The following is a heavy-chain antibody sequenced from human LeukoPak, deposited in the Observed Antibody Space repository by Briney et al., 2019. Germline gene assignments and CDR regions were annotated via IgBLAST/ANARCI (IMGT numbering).Heavy chain of an antibody. CDR2: IYYSGST. D-gene: IGHD4-17*01. CDR3: ARDRQRDYGDYAGTFDY. Sequence: PSETLSLTCTVSGGSISSGDYYWSWIRQPPGKGLEWIGYIYYSGSTYYNPSLKSRVTISVDTSKNQFSLKLSSVTAADTAVYYCARDRQRDYGDYAGTFDYWGQGTLVTVSS. J-gene: IGHJ4*02. CDR1: GGSISSGDYY. V-gene: IGHV4-30-4*01.